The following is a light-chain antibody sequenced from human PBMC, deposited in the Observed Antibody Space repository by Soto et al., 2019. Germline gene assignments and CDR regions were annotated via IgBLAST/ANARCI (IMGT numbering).Light chain of an antibody. CDR2: GAS. CDR1: QSVSSSY. Sequence: EIVLTQSPGTLSLSPGERATLSCRASQSVSSSYLAWYQQKPGQAPRLLIYGASSRATGTPDRFSGSGSGTDFTLTISRLEAEDFAVYYCQQYDRSPTCTFGQGTKVEIK. J-gene: IGKJ1*01. CDR3: QQYDRSPTCT. V-gene: IGKV3-20*01.